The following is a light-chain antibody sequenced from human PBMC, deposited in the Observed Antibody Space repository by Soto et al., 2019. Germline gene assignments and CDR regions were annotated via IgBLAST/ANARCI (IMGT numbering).Light chain of an antibody. CDR3: QQYDNSRT. CDR2: GAS. V-gene: IGKV3-20*01. Sequence: EIVLTQSPGTLSLSPGERATLSCRASQTVVSSYLAWYQQKPGQAPRLLIYGASSRATGIPDRFSGSGSGTDCTLTISRLEPDDFAVYYCQQYDNSRTFGQGTKVEIK. CDR1: QTVVSSY. J-gene: IGKJ1*01.